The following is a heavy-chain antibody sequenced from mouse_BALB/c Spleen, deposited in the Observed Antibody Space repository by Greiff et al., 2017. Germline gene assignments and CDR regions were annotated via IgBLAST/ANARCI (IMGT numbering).Heavy chain of an antibody. Sequence: EVKLVESGPSLVKPSQTLSLTCSVTGDSITSGYWNWIRKFPGNKLEYMGYISYSGSTYYNPSLKSRISITRDTSKNQYYLQLNSVTTEDTATYYCARNWYYGSSYYFDYWGQGTTLTVSS. CDR3: ARNWYYGSSYYFDY. CDR1: GDSITSGY. J-gene: IGHJ2*01. D-gene: IGHD1-1*01. CDR2: ISYSGST. V-gene: IGHV3-8*02.